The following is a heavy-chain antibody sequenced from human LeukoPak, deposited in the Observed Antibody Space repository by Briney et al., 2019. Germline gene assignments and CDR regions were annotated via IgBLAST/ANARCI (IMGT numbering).Heavy chain of an antibody. CDR3: ARAPAATLDWFDP. CDR2: LNPNSGDT. J-gene: IGHJ5*02. V-gene: IGHV1-2*02. Sequence: ASVKVSCKASGYTFTDYYMHWVRQAPGQGLEWMGWLNPNSGDTNYAQKFQGRVSMTRDTSISTAYMDLSDLRSDDTAVYYCARAPAATLDWFDPWGQGTLVTVSS. D-gene: IGHD2-2*01. CDR1: GYTFTDYY.